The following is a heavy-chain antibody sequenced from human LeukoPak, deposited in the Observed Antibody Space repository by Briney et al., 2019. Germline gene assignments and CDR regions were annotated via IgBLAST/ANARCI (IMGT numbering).Heavy chain of an antibody. Sequence: SETLSLTCAVYGGSFSGYYWIWIRQPPGKGLEWIGEINHSGSTNYNPSLKSRVTISVDTSKNQFSLKLSSVTAADTAVYYCARKGSHMIFGVVIANWFDPWGQGTLVTVSS. D-gene: IGHD3/OR15-3a*01. V-gene: IGHV4-34*01. CDR3: ARKGSHMIFGVVIANWFDP. CDR2: INHSGST. J-gene: IGHJ5*02. CDR1: GGSFSGYY.